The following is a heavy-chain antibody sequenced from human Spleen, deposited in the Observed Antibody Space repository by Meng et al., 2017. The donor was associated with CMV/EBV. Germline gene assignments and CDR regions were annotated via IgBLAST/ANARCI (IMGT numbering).Heavy chain of an antibody. V-gene: IGHV1-2*02. J-gene: IGHJ3*02. CDR2: IDPHSGGT. CDR1: GYTFTGYY. CDR3: ARDSVFGVVTAFDI. Sequence: ASVKVSCKASGYTFTGYYMHWVRQAPGQGLEWMGWIDPHSGGTNYAQKFQGRVTMTRDTSISTAYMELSRLRSDDTAVYYCARDSVFGVVTAFDIWGQGTMVTVSS. D-gene: IGHD3-3*01.